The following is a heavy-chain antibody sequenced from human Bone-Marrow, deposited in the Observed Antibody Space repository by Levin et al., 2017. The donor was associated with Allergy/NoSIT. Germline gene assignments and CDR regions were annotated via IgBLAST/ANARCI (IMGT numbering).Heavy chain of an antibody. CDR2: IYHSGST. CDR1: GYSISSGYY. Sequence: SQTLSLTCTVSGYSISSGYYWGWIRQPPGKGLEWIGSIYHSGSTYYNPSLKSRVTISVDTSKNQFSLKLSSVTAADTAVYYCARVSWGYYFDYWGQGTLVTVSS. D-gene: IGHD3-16*01. CDR3: ARVSWGYYFDY. J-gene: IGHJ4*02. V-gene: IGHV4-38-2*02.